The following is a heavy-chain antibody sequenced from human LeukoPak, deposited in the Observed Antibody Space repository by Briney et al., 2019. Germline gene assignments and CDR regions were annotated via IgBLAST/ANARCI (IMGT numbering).Heavy chain of an antibody. CDR2: IYTTGYS. J-gene: IGHJ4*02. Sequence: SETLSLTCTVPGGSISGYYWSWVRQPAGKGLEWIGRIYTTGYSNYNPSLQSRVTMSVDTSKNQFSLRLTSVTAADTAVYYCARGPGVFGWFDYWGQGTLVTVSS. D-gene: IGHD3-3*01. CDR1: GGSISGYY. V-gene: IGHV4-4*07. CDR3: ARGPGVFGWFDY.